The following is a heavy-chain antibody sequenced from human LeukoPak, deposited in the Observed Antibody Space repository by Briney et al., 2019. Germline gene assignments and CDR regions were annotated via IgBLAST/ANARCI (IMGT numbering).Heavy chain of an antibody. Sequence: GGSLRLSCAASGFTFSSYGMHWVRQAPGKGLEWVAFIRYDGSNKYYADSVKGRFTISRDNSKNTLYLQMNSLRAEDTAVYYCARDFNYDILTGLGYWGQGTLVTVSS. D-gene: IGHD3-9*01. CDR2: IRYDGSNK. CDR1: GFTFSSYG. V-gene: IGHV3-30*02. J-gene: IGHJ4*02. CDR3: ARDFNYDILTGLGY.